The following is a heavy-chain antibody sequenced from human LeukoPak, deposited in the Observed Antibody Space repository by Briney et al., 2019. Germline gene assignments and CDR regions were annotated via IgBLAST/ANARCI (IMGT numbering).Heavy chain of an antibody. Sequence: SSETLSLTCTVSGGSISSGGYYWSWLRQHPGKGLEWIGYIYYSGSTYYNPSLKSRVTISVDTSKNQFSLKLSSVTAADTAVYYCVSFDSSGYYFTFDYWGQGTLVTVSS. CDR2: IYYSGST. D-gene: IGHD3-22*01. CDR1: GGSISSGGYY. CDR3: VSFDSSGYYFTFDY. J-gene: IGHJ4*02. V-gene: IGHV4-31*03.